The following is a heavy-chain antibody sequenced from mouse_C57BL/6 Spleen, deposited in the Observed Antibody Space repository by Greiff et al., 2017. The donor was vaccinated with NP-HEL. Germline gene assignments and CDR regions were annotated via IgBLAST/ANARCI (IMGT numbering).Heavy chain of an antibody. J-gene: IGHJ2*01. D-gene: IGHD2-4*01. Sequence: AQGLEWIGMIHPNSGSTNYNEKFKSKATLTVDKSSSTAYMQLSSLTSEDSAVYYCADIYDYYFDYWGQGTTLTVSS. CDR2: IHPNSGST. V-gene: IGHV1-64*01. CDR3: ADIYDYYFDY.